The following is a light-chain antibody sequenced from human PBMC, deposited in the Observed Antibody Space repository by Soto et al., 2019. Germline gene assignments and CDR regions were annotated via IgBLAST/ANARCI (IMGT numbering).Light chain of an antibody. Sequence: SYELTQPPSVSVSPGQTASITCSGDKLGDKYACWYQQKPGQSPVLVIYQYSKRPSGIPERFSGSNSGNTATLTISGTQAMDEADYYCQAWDSSTVVFGGGTKRTVL. CDR1: KLGDKY. V-gene: IGLV3-1*01. CDR3: QAWDSSTVV. J-gene: IGLJ2*01. CDR2: QYS.